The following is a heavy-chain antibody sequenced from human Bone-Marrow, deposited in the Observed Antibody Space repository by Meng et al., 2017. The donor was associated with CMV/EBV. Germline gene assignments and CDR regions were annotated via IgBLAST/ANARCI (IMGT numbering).Heavy chain of an antibody. V-gene: IGHV3-15*01. CDR3: VGPDYGAGTQSTYYYYGMDV. J-gene: IGHJ6*01. D-gene: IGHD3-10*01. CDR1: GFSFSYAW. CDR2: IKSKAHGETT. Sequence: GGSLRLSCAASGFSFSYAWMSWARQAPGKGLEWVGHIKSKAHGETTDYAAPVKGRFTISRDDSKNTLYLQMNSLKTEDTAVYYCVGPDYGAGTQSTYYYYGMDVWGQGTTVTVSS.